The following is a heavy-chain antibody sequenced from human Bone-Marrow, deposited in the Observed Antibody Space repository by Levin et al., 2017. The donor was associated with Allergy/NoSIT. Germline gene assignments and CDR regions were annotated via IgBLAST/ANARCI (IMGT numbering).Heavy chain of an antibody. Sequence: GGSLRLSCAASGFAFSTYNMNWVRQAPGKGLEWVSSISATGITLDYADSVKGRFTVSRDNAKNSLYLQMDSLRADDTAVYYCAKDREALFDKLLPFDYWGQGTLVIVSS. D-gene: IGHD3-22*01. J-gene: IGHJ4*02. CDR1: GFAFSTYN. V-gene: IGHV3-48*01. CDR3: AKDREALFDKLLPFDY. CDR2: ISATGITL.